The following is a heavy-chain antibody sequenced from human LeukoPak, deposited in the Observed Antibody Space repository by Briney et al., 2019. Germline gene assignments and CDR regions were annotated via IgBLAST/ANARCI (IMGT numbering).Heavy chain of an antibody. V-gene: IGHV3-30*01. Sequence: HPGRSPRLSCAASGFIFSNYAMHWVRQAPGKGLEWVALISSDGSKTYHADSVKGRFSISRDNSKNTLYLQLNSLRAEDTSVYYCARDSTYWYDLGSSGPHYFDYWGQGTLVTVSS. CDR2: ISSDGSKT. D-gene: IGHD3-10*01. J-gene: IGHJ4*02. CDR3: ARDSTYWYDLGSSGPHYFDY. CDR1: GFIFSNYA.